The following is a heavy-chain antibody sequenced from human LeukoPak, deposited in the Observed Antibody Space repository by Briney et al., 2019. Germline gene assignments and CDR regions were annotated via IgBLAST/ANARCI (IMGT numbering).Heavy chain of an antibody. CDR1: GDSISSGDYY. CDR3: ARRNYGSGDNNWFDP. Sequence: SETLSLTCTVSGDSISSGDYYCSWIRQHPGEGLEWIGYIYYSGSTHYNPSLKSRVTISVDTSKNQFSLKLSSVTAADTAVYCCARRNYGSGDNNWFDPWGQGTLVTVSS. D-gene: IGHD3-10*01. V-gene: IGHV4-31*03. CDR2: IYYSGST. J-gene: IGHJ5*02.